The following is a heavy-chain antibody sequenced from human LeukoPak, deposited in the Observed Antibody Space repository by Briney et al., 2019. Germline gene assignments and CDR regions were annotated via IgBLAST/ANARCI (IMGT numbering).Heavy chain of an antibody. D-gene: IGHD6-25*01. J-gene: IGHJ4*02. CDR1: EFTFSSYA. CDR2: ISGSGATT. CDR3: AKFSPPSGGNSGWSWVNDY. V-gene: IGHV3-23*01. Sequence: GGSLRLSCAASEFTFSSYAMTWVRQAPGKGLDWVSAISGSGATTYSADSVKGRFTISRDNSKNTLYLQMNSLRVEDTAVYYCAKFSPPSGGNSGWSWVNDYWGQGILVTVSS.